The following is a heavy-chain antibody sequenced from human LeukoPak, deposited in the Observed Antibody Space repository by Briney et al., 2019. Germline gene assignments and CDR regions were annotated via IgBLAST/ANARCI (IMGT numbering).Heavy chain of an antibody. V-gene: IGHV4-59*01. CDR3: ARVADSSGYYPFDY. Sequence: GSLRLSCAASGFTFGTYWMSWVRQPPGKGLEWIGYIYYSGSTNYNPSLKSRVTISVDTSKNQFSLKLSSVTAADTAVYYCARVADSSGYYPFDYWGQGTLVTVSS. J-gene: IGHJ4*02. CDR2: IYYSGST. CDR1: GFTFGTYW. D-gene: IGHD3-22*01.